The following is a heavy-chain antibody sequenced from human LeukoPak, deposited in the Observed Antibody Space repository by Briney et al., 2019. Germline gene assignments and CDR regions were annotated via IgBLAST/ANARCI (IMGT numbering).Heavy chain of an antibody. V-gene: IGHV4-39*07. CDR1: GGSISSSSYY. J-gene: IGHJ5*02. CDR2: IYYSGST. D-gene: IGHD3-3*01. CDR3: ARVAFGVTDP. Sequence: KPSETLSLTCTVSGGSISSSSYYWGWIRQPPGKGLEWIGNIYYSGSTYYNPSLKSRVTISVDTSKNQFSLKLSSVTAADTAVYYCARVAFGVTDPWGQGTLVTVAS.